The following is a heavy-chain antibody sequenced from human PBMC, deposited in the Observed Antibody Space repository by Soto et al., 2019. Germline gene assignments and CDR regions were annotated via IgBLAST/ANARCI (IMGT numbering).Heavy chain of an antibody. Sequence: ASVKVSCKASGYTFTSSDINWVRQATGQGLEWMGWMNPNSANTGYAQKFQGRVTMTRDTSISKAYMELSTLTSEDTAVYYCARGVTRLYHYYYMDVWGEGTTVTVSS. V-gene: IGHV1-8*01. CDR2: MNPNSANT. CDR1: GYTFTSSD. CDR3: ARGVTRLYHYYYMDV. J-gene: IGHJ6*03. D-gene: IGHD3-10*01.